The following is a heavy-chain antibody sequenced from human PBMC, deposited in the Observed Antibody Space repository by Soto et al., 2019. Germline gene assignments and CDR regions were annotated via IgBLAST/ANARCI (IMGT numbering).Heavy chain of an antibody. J-gene: IGHJ4*02. CDR3: ASQHYYDSSGYYVVY. CDR1: CDTISTGGYT. Sequence: PSQTLSLTCDFSCDTISTGGYTLAFLRQPPGKALEWIGHTYHSGNPYYNPSLKSRVTISVDTSKNQFSLKLSSVTAADTAMYYCASQHYYDSSGYYVVYWGQGTLVTVSS. D-gene: IGHD3-22*01. CDR2: TYHSGNP. V-gene: IGHV4-30-2*03.